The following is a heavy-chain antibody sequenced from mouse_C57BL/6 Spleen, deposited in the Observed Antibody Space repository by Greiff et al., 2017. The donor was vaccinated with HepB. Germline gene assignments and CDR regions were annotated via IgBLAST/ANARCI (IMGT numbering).Heavy chain of an antibody. CDR2: ISDGGSYT. CDR3: ARDRGDGTRDY. Sequence: EVKLVESGGGLVKPGGSLKLSCAASGFTFSSYAMSWVRQTPEKRLEWVATISDGGSYTYYPDNVKGRFTISRDNAKNNLYLQMSHLKSEDTAMYYCARDRGDGTRDYWGQGTTLTVSS. D-gene: IGHD2-3*01. CDR1: GFTFSSYA. V-gene: IGHV5-4*01. J-gene: IGHJ2*01.